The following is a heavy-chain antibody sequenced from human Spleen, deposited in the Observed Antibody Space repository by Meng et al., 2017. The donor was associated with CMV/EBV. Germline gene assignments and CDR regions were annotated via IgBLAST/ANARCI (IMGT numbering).Heavy chain of an antibody. Sequence: GESLKISCAASGFTVSVNSMSWVRQAPGKGLEWVSVLYSGGSIYYADSVKGRFTISRDNSRNTVYLQMNSLRAEDTAVYYCASGRGRMQNWNYDRLYGLEVWGQGTTVTVSS. CDR2: LYSGGSI. CDR1: GFTVSVNS. D-gene: IGHD1-7*01. CDR3: ASGRGRMQNWNYDRLYGLEV. V-gene: IGHV3-66*02. J-gene: IGHJ6*02.